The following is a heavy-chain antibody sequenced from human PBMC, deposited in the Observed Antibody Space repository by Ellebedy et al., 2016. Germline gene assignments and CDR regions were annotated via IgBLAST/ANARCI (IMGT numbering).Heavy chain of an antibody. CDR2: FDPEDGET. D-gene: IGHD6-6*01. CDR1: GYTLTELS. Sequence: ASVKVSCXVSGYTLTELSMHWVRQAPGKGLEWMGGFDPEDGETIYAQKFQGRVTMTEDTSTDTAYMELSSLRSEDTAVYYCASKTYSSSPYFDYWGQGTLVTVSS. J-gene: IGHJ4*02. V-gene: IGHV1-24*01. CDR3: ASKTYSSSPYFDY.